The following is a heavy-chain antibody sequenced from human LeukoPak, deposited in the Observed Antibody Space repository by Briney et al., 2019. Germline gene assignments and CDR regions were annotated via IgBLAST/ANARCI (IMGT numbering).Heavy chain of an antibody. CDR3: ATLERGYAVAVDY. J-gene: IGHJ4*02. Sequence: GGSLRLSCAASGFTFSSYAMHCVRQAPGKGLEWVAVISYDGSNKYYADSVKGRFTISRDNSKNTLFLQMNSLRAEDTAVYYCATLERGYAVAVDYWGQGTLVTVSS. CDR2: ISYDGSNK. V-gene: IGHV3-30*04. D-gene: IGHD6-19*01. CDR1: GFTFSSYA.